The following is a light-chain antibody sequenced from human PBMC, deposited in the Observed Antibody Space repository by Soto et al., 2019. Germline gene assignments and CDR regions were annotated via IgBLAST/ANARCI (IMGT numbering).Light chain of an antibody. Sequence: DIQMTQSPSSLSASVGDRVTITCRASQGSSNFLVWFQQKPGKVPNRLIYGASTLQSGVPSRFSGSGSGTDFTLTISSLQPEDVATYFCQKYNSAPFTFGPGKKVD. CDR3: QKYNSAPFT. J-gene: IGKJ3*01. V-gene: IGKV1-27*01. CDR1: QGSSNF. CDR2: GAS.